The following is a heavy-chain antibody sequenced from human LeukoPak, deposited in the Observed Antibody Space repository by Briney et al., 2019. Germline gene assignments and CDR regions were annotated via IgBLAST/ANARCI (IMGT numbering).Heavy chain of an antibody. J-gene: IGHJ5*02. CDR1: GYTFASHE. D-gene: IGHD3-10*01. CDR3: ARRRGIRGVTYWFDP. Sequence: ASVKVSCKASGYTFASHEINWVRQATGQGLEWMGWMNPNSGDTGYAQNFQGRVTMTRNTSISTAYMELSSLRSEDTALYYCARRRGIRGVTYWFDPWGQGTLVTVSS. V-gene: IGHV1-8*01. CDR2: MNPNSGDT.